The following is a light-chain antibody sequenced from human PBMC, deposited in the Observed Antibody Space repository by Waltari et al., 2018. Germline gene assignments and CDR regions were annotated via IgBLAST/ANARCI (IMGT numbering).Light chain of an antibody. Sequence: QSVLTQPPSASGTPGQRVTISCSGSRSNIGINTVNWYQQLPGAAPRLPMYSNNQRPSGVLDRFSGSKSGASASLAISGLQSEDEADYYCAAWDDSLKGYVFGTGTTVTVL. CDR2: SNN. CDR1: RSNIGINT. V-gene: IGLV1-44*01. CDR3: AAWDDSLKGYV. J-gene: IGLJ1*01.